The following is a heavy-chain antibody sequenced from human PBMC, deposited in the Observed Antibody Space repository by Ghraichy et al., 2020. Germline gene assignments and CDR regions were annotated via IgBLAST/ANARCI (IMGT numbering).Heavy chain of an antibody. CDR2: ISSASGTI. D-gene: IGHD3-3*01. J-gene: IGHJ3*01. V-gene: IGHV3-48*02. CDR1: GFTFTTYS. Sequence: GGSLRLSCAASGFTFTTYSMNWVRQAPGMGLEWISYISSASGTIQYADSVKGRFTISRDNAKNSLFLQMNSLRDEDTAVYYCARDLRLEFTSRVVSTHSFDVRGQGTMVTVSS. CDR3: ARDLRLEFTSRVVSTHSFDV.